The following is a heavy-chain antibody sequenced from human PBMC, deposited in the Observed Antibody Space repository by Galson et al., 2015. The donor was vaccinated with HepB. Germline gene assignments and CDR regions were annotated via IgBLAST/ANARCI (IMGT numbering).Heavy chain of an antibody. CDR1: GFTFSGYS. CDR2: ISSGSSTI. V-gene: IGHV3-48*04. D-gene: IGHD6-13*01. Sequence: SLRLSCAASGFTFSGYSMNWVRQAPGKGLEWISYISSGSSTIYYADSVKGRFTISRDNAKNSLYLQMNSLRAEDTAVYYCARDGYSSSWAYFDYWGQGTLVTVSS. CDR3: ARDGYSSSWAYFDY. J-gene: IGHJ4*02.